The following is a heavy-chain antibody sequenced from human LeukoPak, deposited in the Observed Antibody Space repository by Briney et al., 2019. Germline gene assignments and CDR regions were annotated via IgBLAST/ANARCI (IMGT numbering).Heavy chain of an antibody. Sequence: GGSLRLSCAASGFTFSSYAMSWVRQAPGKGLEWVSAISGSGGSTYYADSVKGRFTISRDSSKNTLYLQMNSLRAEDTAVYYCAKDLRVIVVVDAFDIWGQGTMVTVSS. J-gene: IGHJ3*02. V-gene: IGHV3-23*01. CDR1: GFTFSSYA. CDR2: ISGSGGST. D-gene: IGHD3-22*01. CDR3: AKDLRVIVVVDAFDI.